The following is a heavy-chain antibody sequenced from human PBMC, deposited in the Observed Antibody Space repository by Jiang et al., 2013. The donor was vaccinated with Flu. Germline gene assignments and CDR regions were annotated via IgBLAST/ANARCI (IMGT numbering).Heavy chain of an antibody. D-gene: IGHD6-19*01. CDR2: ISVGGNTL. CDR3: VRDKPRSSIGYYALGDY. V-gene: IGHV3-48*03. Sequence: QLVESGGGLVQPGGSLRLSCTASGFTFSSCEMNWVRQAPGRGLEWISYISVGGNTLYYADSVKGRFTISRDNAKNSLYLQMSSLRAEDTAVYYCVRDKPRSSIGYYALGDYWGQGTLVTVSS. CDR1: GFTFSSCE. J-gene: IGHJ4*02.